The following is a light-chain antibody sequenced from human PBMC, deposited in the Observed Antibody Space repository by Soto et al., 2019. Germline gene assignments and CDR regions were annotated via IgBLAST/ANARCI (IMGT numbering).Light chain of an antibody. Sequence: QSALTQPASVSGSPGQSITISCTGTSSDVGNYNSVSWYQQHPGKAPKLVIYEVNIRPSGVSNRFSGSKSGNTASLTISGLQAEDEAGYYCSSYTGGSSLVFGGGTKLTVL. J-gene: IGLJ3*02. V-gene: IGLV2-14*03. CDR1: SSDVGNYNS. CDR3: SSYTGGSSLV. CDR2: EVN.